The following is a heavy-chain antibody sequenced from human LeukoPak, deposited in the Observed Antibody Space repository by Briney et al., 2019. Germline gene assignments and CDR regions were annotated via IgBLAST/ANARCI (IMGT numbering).Heavy chain of an antibody. CDR3: ATYYYDSSGYRFDY. CDR2: IYSGGST. D-gene: IGHD3-22*01. CDR1: GFTVSSNY. J-gene: IGHJ4*02. Sequence: QSGGSLRLSCAASGFTVSSNYMSWVRQAPGKGLEWVSVIYSGGSTYYADSVKGRFTISRDNSKNTLYLEMNSLRAEDTAVYYCATYYYDSSGYRFDYWGQGTLVTVSS. V-gene: IGHV3-53*01.